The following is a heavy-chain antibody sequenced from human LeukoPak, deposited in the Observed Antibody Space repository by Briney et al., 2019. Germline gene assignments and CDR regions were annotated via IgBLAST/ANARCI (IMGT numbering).Heavy chain of an antibody. CDR1: GFTFSSYS. Sequence: GGSLRLSCAASGFTFSSYSMNWVRQAPGKGLEWVSYIAGSSSTIYYADSVKGRFTISRDNAKNSLYLQMNSLRAEDTAVYYCARASLYCSGGSCLGGWFDPWGQGTLVTVSS. CDR2: IAGSSSTI. J-gene: IGHJ5*02. CDR3: ARASLYCSGGSCLGGWFDP. V-gene: IGHV3-48*04. D-gene: IGHD2-15*01.